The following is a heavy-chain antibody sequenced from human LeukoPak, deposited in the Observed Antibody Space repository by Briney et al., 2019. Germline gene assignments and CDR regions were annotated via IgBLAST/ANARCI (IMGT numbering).Heavy chain of an antibody. V-gene: IGHV1-8*01. D-gene: IGHD3-22*01. Sequence: ASVKVSCKASGYTFTSYDINWVRQATGQGLEWMGWMHPNSGNTGYAQKFQGRVTMTRNTSISTAYMELSSLRSEDTAMYYCARTYYYDSSGYYLDAFDIWGQGTMVTVSS. CDR2: MHPNSGNT. CDR1: GYTFTSYD. CDR3: ARTYYYDSSGYYLDAFDI. J-gene: IGHJ3*02.